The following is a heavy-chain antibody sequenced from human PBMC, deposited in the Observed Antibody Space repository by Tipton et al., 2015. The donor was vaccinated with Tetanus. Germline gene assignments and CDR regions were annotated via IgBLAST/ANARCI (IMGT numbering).Heavy chain of an antibody. D-gene: IGHD6-13*01. CDR1: GGSISSSSYY. CDR2: IYYSGST. CDR3: ARHGGIGYYFDY. J-gene: IGHJ4*02. Sequence: LRLSCTVSGGSISSSSYYWGWIRQPPGKGLEWIGSIYYSGSTYYNPSLKSRVTISVDTSKNQFYLKLSSVTAADTAVYYCARHGGIGYYFDYWGQGTLVTVSS. V-gene: IGHV4-39*01.